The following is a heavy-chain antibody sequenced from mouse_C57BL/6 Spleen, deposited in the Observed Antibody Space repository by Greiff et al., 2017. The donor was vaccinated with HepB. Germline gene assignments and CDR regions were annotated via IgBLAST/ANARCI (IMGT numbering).Heavy chain of an antibody. V-gene: IGHV2-5*01. CDR2: IWRGGST. D-gene: IGHD2-4*01. J-gene: IGHJ4*01. Sequence: QVQLKESGPGLVQPSQSLSITCTVSGFSLTSYGVHWVRQSPGKGLEWLGVIWRGGSTDYNAAFMSRLSITKDNSKSQVFFKMNSLQADDTAIYYCATFYYDYDGGTRMDYWGQGTSVTVSS. CDR1: GFSLTSYG. CDR3: ATFYYDYDGGTRMDY.